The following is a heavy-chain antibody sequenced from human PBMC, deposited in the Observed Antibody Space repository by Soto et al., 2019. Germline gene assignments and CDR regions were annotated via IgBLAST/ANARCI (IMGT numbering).Heavy chain of an antibody. V-gene: IGHV1-69*04. Sequence: QVQLVQSGAEVKKPGSSVKVSCKASGGTFSSYAFNWVRQAPGQGLEWMGRIIPILGIGDYAQRFQGRVTITADKFTSTVYMELSSLRSEDTAVYHCARNPRAVAAMHMDVWGKGTMVTVSS. CDR2: IIPILGIG. CDR3: ARNPRAVAAMHMDV. J-gene: IGHJ6*03. D-gene: IGHD6-19*01. CDR1: GGTFSSYA.